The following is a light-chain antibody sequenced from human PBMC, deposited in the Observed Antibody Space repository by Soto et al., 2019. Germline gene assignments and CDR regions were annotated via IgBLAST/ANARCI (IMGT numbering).Light chain of an antibody. Sequence: QSVLTQPPSVSGAPGQRVTISCTGSSSSIGAGFDVHWYQQLPGAAPKLLIYGNNYRASGVPDRFSGSKSGTSASLAITGLQAEDEADYYCQSYDSSLTGSKVLRTGTKVTVL. CDR1: SSSIGAGFD. CDR3: QSYDSSLTGSKV. CDR2: GNN. J-gene: IGLJ1*01. V-gene: IGLV1-40*01.